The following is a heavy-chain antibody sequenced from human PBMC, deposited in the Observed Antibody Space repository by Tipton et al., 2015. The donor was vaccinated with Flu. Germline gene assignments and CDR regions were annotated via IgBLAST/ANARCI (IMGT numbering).Heavy chain of an antibody. D-gene: IGHD1-14*01. Sequence: SLRLSCEASGFSFNGHGMHWVRQAPGKGLEWVAVIWNDGSRKYYADSVQGRFTISRDNSKNTLYLQMDSLTVADTGLYFCGRDSDASNGPVDHWGQGTLVTVSS. CDR2: IWNDGSRK. CDR1: GFSFNGHG. V-gene: IGHV3-33*01. CDR3: GRDSDASNGPVDH. J-gene: IGHJ4*02.